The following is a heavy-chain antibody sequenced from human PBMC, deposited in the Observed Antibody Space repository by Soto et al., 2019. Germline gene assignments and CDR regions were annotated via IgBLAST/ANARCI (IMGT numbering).Heavy chain of an antibody. CDR3: ARDEIEGRDYYGMDV. CDR2: ISSSSRYR. D-gene: IGHD2-21*01. Sequence: PGGSLRLSCAASGFTFSSYSMNWVRQASGKGLEWVSSISSSSRYRYYADSVKGRFTISRDNAKDSLDLEMNSLRAEDTAMYYCARDEIEGRDYYGMDVWGQGTTVTVSS. J-gene: IGHJ6*02. CDR1: GFTFSSYS. V-gene: IGHV3-21*01.